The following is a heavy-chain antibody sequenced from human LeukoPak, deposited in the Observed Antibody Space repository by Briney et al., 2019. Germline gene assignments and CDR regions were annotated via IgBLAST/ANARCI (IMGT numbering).Heavy chain of an antibody. CDR2: IHPGDSDI. CDR1: GYSFTSYW. Sequence: GESLKISCKGSGYSFTSYWIGWVRQMPGKGLEWMGIIHPGDSDIRYSPSFKGQVTISADKSISTAYLQWSNLKASDTAMYYCARQITISHFDYWGQGTLVTVSS. CDR3: ARQITISHFDY. J-gene: IGHJ4*02. D-gene: IGHD3-3*01. V-gene: IGHV5-51*01.